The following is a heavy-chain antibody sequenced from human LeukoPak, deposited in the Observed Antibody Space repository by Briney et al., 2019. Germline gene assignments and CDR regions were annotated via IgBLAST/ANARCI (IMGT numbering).Heavy chain of an antibody. Sequence: QSGGSLRLSCAASGFTFSSYAMHWVRQAPGKGLEYVSAISSNGGSTYYANSVKGRFTISRDNSKNTLYPQMGSLRAEDMAVYYCARESRSLRYFDWLLSYWGQGTLVTVSS. V-gene: IGHV3-64*01. CDR1: GFTFSSYA. CDR3: ARESRSLRYFDWLLSY. CDR2: ISSNGGST. J-gene: IGHJ4*02. D-gene: IGHD3-9*01.